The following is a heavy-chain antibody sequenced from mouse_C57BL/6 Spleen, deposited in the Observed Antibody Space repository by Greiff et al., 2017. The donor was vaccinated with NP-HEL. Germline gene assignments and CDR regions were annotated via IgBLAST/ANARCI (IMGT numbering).Heavy chain of an antibody. CDR3: ARNRAGVGDDAMDY. Sequence: QVQLQQPGAELVKPGASVKLSCKASGYTFTSYWMHWVKQRPGQGLEWIGMIHPNSGSTNYNEKFKSKATLTVEKSSSTAYMQLSSLTSYDAAVYYCARNRAGVGDDAMDYWGQGTSVTVSS. V-gene: IGHV1-64*01. D-gene: IGHD1-1*01. CDR1: GYTFTSYW. CDR2: IHPNSGST. J-gene: IGHJ4*01.